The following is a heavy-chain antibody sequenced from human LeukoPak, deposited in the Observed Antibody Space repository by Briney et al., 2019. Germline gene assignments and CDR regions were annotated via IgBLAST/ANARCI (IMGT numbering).Heavy chain of an antibody. J-gene: IGHJ6*03. V-gene: IGHV5-51*01. D-gene: IGHD3-3*01. Sequence: GESLKISCKGSGYSFTSYWIGWVRQMPGKGLEWMGIIYPGDSDTRYSPSFQGQVTISADTSISTAYLQWSSLKASVIAMYYCAKHPPHYVFWSVYYSNMAVGGKGTTVTVPS. CDR2: IYPGDSDT. CDR1: GYSFTSYW. CDR3: AKHPPHYVFWSVYYSNMAV.